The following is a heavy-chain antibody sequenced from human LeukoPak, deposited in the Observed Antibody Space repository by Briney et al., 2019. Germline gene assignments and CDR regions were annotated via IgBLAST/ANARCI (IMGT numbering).Heavy chain of an antibody. CDR2: ISSSGNTI. Sequence: GGSLRLSCAASGFTFSDYYITWIRQAPGKGLEWISYISSSGNTINYADSVKGRFTISRDNAKNSLYLQMNSLRPEDTAVYYCAKGAYDHSNYCDYWGQGTLVTVSS. D-gene: IGHD4-11*01. CDR1: GFTFSDYY. V-gene: IGHV3-11*04. J-gene: IGHJ4*02. CDR3: AKGAYDHSNYCDY.